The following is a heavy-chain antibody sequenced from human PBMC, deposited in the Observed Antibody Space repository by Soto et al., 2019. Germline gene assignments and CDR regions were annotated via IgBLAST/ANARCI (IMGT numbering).Heavy chain of an antibody. CDR3: ARTYSSSGLWFDH. V-gene: IGHV4-31*03. CDR1: GGSISSGGYY. CDR2: IYYSGST. Sequence: QVQLQESGPGLVKPSQTLSLTCTVSGGSISSGGYYWSWIRQHPGKGLEWIGYIYYSGSTYYNPSQKSRVTIPVDTSKTQFTLKLSPGTAADTAVYYGARTYSSSGLWFDHWGQGTLVTVSS. J-gene: IGHJ5*02. D-gene: IGHD6-13*01.